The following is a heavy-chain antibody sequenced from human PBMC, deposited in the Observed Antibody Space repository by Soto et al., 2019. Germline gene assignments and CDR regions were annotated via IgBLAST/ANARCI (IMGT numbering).Heavy chain of an antibody. CDR3: ARQEPGIAAAGTRGPWDY. CDR2: IYYSGST. V-gene: IGHV4-39*01. D-gene: IGHD6-13*01. Sequence: PSETLSLTCTVSGGSISSSSYYWGWIRQPPGKGLEWIGSIYYSGSTYYNPSLKSRVTISVDTPKNQFSLKLSSVTAADTAVYYCARQEPGIAAAGTRGPWDYWGQGTLVTVSS. J-gene: IGHJ4*02. CDR1: GGSISSSSYY.